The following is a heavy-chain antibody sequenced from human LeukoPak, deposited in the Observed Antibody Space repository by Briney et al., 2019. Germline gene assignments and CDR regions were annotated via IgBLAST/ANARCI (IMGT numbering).Heavy chain of an antibody. J-gene: IGHJ4*02. CDR3: ATGGYCSSSSCYHFFDY. CDR1: GYSFTSYW. V-gene: IGHV5-51*01. Sequence: GESLKISCKGSGYSFTSYWIGWVRQMPGKSLEWMGIIYPGDSETRYSPSFQGQVTFSADKSISTAYLQWRSLKASDTAMYYCATGGYCSSSSCYHFFDYWGQGTLVTVSS. D-gene: IGHD2-2*01. CDR2: IYPGDSET.